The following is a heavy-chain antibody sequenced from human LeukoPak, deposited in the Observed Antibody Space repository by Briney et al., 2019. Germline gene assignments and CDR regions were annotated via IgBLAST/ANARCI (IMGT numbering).Heavy chain of an antibody. CDR1: GGSFSGYY. V-gene: IGHV4-34*01. CDR2: INHSGST. J-gene: IGHJ6*03. CDR3: ARAPIYYYGSGRRYYYMDV. Sequence: PSETLSLTCAVYGGSFSGYYWSRIRQPPGKGLEWIGEINHSGSTNYNPSLKSRVTISVDTSKNQFSLKLSSVTAADTAVYYCARAPIYYYGSGRRYYYMDVWGKGTTVTVSS. D-gene: IGHD3-10*01.